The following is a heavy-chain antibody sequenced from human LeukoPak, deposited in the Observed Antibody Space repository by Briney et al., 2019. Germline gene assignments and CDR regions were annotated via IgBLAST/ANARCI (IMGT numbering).Heavy chain of an antibody. CDR3: ATLERYCSSTSCYGGIDY. CDR2: IYYSGST. V-gene: IGHV4-30-4*01. CDR1: GGSISSGDYY. Sequence: PSETLSLTCTVSGGSISSGDYYWSWIRQPPGKGLEWIGYIYYSGSTYYNPSLNSLATISVNTSKNQFYLRLSSVTAADTAVYYCATLERYCSSTSCYGGIDYWGQGTLVTVSS. D-gene: IGHD2-2*01. J-gene: IGHJ4*02.